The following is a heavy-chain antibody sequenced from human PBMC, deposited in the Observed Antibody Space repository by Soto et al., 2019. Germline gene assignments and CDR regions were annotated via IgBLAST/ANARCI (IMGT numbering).Heavy chain of an antibody. J-gene: IGHJ4*02. CDR2: ISCSGGST. V-gene: IGHV3-23*01. D-gene: IGHD3-22*01. CDR1: GFTFSSYA. Sequence: EVQLLESGEGLVQPGGSLRLSCAASGFTFSSYAMSWFRQAPGKGLEWVSAISCSGGSTYYEESVMGQFTISRDNSSSTLDLQRDSLRDEDTAVYYCAKGAVEACYYDYSAYECWGQGTLVTVSS. CDR3: AKGAVEACYYDYSAYEC.